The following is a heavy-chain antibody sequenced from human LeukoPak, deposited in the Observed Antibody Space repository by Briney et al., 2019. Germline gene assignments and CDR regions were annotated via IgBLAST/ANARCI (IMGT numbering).Heavy chain of an antibody. CDR3: ARVFFFGFGDFGH. V-gene: IGHV3-7*04. CDR1: GFTFSSYW. D-gene: IGHD3-10*01. Sequence: GGSLRLSCAASGFTFSSYWMSWVRQAPGKGLEWVANIKQDGSDKYYVDSVKGRFTISRDNAKNSLYLQMNSLRAEDTAVYYCARVFFFGFGDFGHGGQETRVTVSS. J-gene: IGHJ4*02. CDR2: IKQDGSDK.